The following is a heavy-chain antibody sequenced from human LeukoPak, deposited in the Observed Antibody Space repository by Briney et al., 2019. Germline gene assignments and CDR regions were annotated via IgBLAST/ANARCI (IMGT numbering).Heavy chain of an antibody. CDR3: ARDRAAAGPPYYYYYGMDV. V-gene: IGHV1-18*01. Sequence: ASVKVSFKASGYTFTSYGISWVRQAPGQGLEWMGWISAYNGNTNYAQKLQGRVTMTTDTSTSTAYMELRSLRSDDTAVYYCARDRAAAGPPYYYYYGMDVWGQGTTVTVSS. CDR2: ISAYNGNT. CDR1: GYTFTSYG. D-gene: IGHD6-13*01. J-gene: IGHJ6*02.